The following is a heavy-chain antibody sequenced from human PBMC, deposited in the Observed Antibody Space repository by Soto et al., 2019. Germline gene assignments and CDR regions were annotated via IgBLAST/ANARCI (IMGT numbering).Heavy chain of an antibody. Sequence: SETLSLTCTVSGGSISSSSYYWGWIRQPPGKGLEWIGSIYYSGSTYYNPSLKSRVTISVDTSKNQFSLKLSSVTAADTAVYYCARHLDYYDSGYDYWGQGTMVTVYS. CDR2: IYYSGST. J-gene: IGHJ4*02. CDR3: ARHLDYYDSGYDY. CDR1: GGSISSSSYY. V-gene: IGHV4-39*01. D-gene: IGHD3-22*01.